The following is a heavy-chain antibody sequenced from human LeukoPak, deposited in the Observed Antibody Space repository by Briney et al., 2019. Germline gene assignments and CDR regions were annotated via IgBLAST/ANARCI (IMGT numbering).Heavy chain of an antibody. CDR1: GFTFSSYW. Sequence: PGGSLRLSCAASGFTFSSYWMTWVRQAPGKGLQWLSLISAEGYTYYADSVKGRFTISRDSSKNALYLQMNSLRAEDTAVYYCARISLIGSNGMDVWGQGTTVTVSS. D-gene: IGHD2/OR15-2a*01. J-gene: IGHJ6*02. CDR3: ARISLIGSNGMDV. CDR2: ISAEGYT. V-gene: IGHV3-66*01.